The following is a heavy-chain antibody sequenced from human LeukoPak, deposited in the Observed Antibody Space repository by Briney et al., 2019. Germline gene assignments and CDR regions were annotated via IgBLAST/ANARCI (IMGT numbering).Heavy chain of an antibody. V-gene: IGHV1-58*01. CDR3: AADFGATVVTPLDY. CDR2: IVVGSGNT. Sequence: SVKVSCKASGFTFTSSAVQWVRQAREQRLEWIGWIVVGSGNTNYAQKFQERVTITRDMSTSTAYMELSSLRSEDTAVYYCAADFGATVVTPLDYWGQGTLVTVSS. CDR1: GFTFTSSA. D-gene: IGHD4-23*01. J-gene: IGHJ4*02.